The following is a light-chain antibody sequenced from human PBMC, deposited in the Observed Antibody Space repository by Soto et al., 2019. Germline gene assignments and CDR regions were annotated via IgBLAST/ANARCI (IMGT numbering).Light chain of an antibody. CDR1: QSVSSY. Sequence: EIVLTQSPAALSLSPGERATLSCRASQSVSSYLAWYQQKPGQAPRLLMYGASTRATGIPARFSGSGSGTEFTLTISSLQSEDFAVYYCQQYNNWPPYTFGQGTKLEIK. CDR2: GAS. V-gene: IGKV3-15*01. J-gene: IGKJ2*01. CDR3: QQYNNWPPYT.